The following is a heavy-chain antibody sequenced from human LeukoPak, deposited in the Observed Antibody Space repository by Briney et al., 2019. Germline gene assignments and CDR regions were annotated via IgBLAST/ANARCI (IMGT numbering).Heavy chain of an antibody. Sequence: GASVKVSCKASGYTFTGYYMHWVRQAPGQGLEWMGWINPNSGGTNYAQKFQGWVTMTRDTSISTAYMELSRLRSDDTAVYYCARSYYDILTGNYFDYWGQGTLVTVSS. V-gene: IGHV1-2*04. CDR1: GYTFTGYY. CDR2: INPNSGGT. CDR3: ARSYYDILTGNYFDY. D-gene: IGHD3-9*01. J-gene: IGHJ4*02.